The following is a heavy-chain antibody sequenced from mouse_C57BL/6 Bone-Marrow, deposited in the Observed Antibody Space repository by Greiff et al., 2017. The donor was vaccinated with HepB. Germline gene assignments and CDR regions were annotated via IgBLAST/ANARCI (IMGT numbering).Heavy chain of an antibody. CDR2: IYPRSGNT. CDR3: ARGALTTVVAHYFDY. V-gene: IGHV1-81*01. Sequence: QVQLKESGAELARPGASVKLSCKASGYTFTSYGISWVKQRTGQGLEWIGEIYPRSGNTYYNEKFKGKATLTADKSSSTAYMELRSLTSEDSAVYFCARGALTTVVAHYFDYWGQGTTLTVSS. J-gene: IGHJ2*01. CDR1: GYTFTSYG. D-gene: IGHD1-1*01.